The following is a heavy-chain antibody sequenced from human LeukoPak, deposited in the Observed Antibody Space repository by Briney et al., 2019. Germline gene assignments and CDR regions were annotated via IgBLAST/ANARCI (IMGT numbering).Heavy chain of an antibody. V-gene: IGHV1-8*01. J-gene: IGHJ4*02. D-gene: IGHD4-23*01. CDR1: GYTFTSYD. Sequence: ASVKVSCKASGYTFTSYDINWVRQATGQGLEWMGWMSPNSGNTGYAQKFQGRVTMTTDTSTSTAYMELRSLRSDDTAVYYCARAYGGNSAKDYWGQGTLVTVSS. CDR2: MSPNSGNT. CDR3: ARAYGGNSAKDY.